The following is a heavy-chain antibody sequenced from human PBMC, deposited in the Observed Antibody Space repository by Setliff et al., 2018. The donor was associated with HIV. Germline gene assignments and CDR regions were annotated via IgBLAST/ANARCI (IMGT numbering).Heavy chain of an antibody. Sequence: ASVKVSCKASGYTFTNYGISWVRQAPGQGLEWMGWISLYNGNTKYARKVQGRVTMTTDTSTSTAYMELRSLRSDDTAVYYCARGYDGSGHYYVYWGQGSLVTVSS. CDR3: ARGYDGSGHYYVY. V-gene: IGHV1-18*04. D-gene: IGHD3-22*01. J-gene: IGHJ4*02. CDR1: GYTFTNYG. CDR2: ISLYNGNT.